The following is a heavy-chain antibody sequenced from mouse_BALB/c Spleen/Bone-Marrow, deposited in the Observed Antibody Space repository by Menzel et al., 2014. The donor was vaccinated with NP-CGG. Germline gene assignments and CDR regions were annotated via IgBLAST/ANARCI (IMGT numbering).Heavy chain of an antibody. CDR2: TNPSNGRT. J-gene: IGHJ2*01. CDR1: GHTFTSYW. V-gene: IGHV1S81*02. Sequence: QVQLQQSGAELVKPGASVKLSCKASGHTFTSYWMHWVKQRPGQGLEWIGETNPSNGRTNYNEKFKSKATPTVDKSSSPAYMQPSSLTFGDSAVFYCPKGLPPVVPKAYGGKATTLTVS. CDR3: PKGLPPVVPKAY. D-gene: IGHD1-1*02.